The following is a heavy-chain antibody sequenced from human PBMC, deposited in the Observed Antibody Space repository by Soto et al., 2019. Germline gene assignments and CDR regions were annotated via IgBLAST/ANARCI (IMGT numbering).Heavy chain of an antibody. V-gene: IGHV3-30*18. J-gene: IGHJ6*04. Sequence: RVSLRLSWSASGFTFSSYGIHWVRQAPGRGLEWVAVISYDGSNKFYADSVKGRFTISRDNSKNTLYLQMNSLRVEDTAVYYCAKVPAALGDYYGMGVRGKGPTVTVSS. CDR2: ISYDGSNK. CDR3: AKVPAALGDYYGMGV. CDR1: GFTFSSYG. D-gene: IGHD2-2*01.